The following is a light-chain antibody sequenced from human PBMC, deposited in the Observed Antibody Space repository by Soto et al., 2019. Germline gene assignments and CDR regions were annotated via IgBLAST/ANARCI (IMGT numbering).Light chain of an antibody. CDR2: EVS. V-gene: IGLV2-14*01. CDR1: SSDIGESNY. J-gene: IGLJ1*01. CDR3: NSYATGNTRV. Sequence: QSALTQPASVSGSPGQSITISCTGTSSDIGESNYVSWYQQHPGKAPKVLISEVSNRPSGVSNRFSGSKSGNTASLTISGLQAEDEADYYCNSYATGNTRVFGTGTKVTVL.